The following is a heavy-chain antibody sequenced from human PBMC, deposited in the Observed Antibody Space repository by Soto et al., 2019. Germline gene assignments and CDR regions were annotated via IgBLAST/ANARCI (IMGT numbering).Heavy chain of an antibody. CDR1: GFTFSSYA. V-gene: IGHV3-23*01. J-gene: IGHJ6*02. CDR2: ISGSGGST. D-gene: IGHD6-13*01. CDR3: AKSGRARGSAGAAAGTQYYYYGMDV. Sequence: EVQLLESGGGLVQPGGSLRLSCAASGFTFSSYAMSWVRQAPGKGLEWVSAISGSGGSTYYADSVKGRFTISRDNSKNTLYLQMNSLRAEDTAVYYCAKSGRARGSAGAAAGTQYYYYGMDVWGQGTTVTVSS.